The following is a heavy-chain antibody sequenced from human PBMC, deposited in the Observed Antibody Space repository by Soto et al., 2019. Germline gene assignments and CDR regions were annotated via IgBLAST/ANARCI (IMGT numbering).Heavy chain of an antibody. CDR2: ISYDGSNK. V-gene: IGHV3-30*18. CDR1: GFTFSSYG. Sequence: QVQLVESGGGVVQPGRSLRLSCAASGFTFSSYGMHWVRQAPGKGLEWVAVISYDGSNKYYADSVKGRFTISRDNSKNTLYLQMNSLRAEDTAVYYCAKGSRRDATSTPILWGQITLVTVSS. CDR3: AKGSRRDATSTPIL. J-gene: IGHJ4*02. D-gene: IGHD5-12*01.